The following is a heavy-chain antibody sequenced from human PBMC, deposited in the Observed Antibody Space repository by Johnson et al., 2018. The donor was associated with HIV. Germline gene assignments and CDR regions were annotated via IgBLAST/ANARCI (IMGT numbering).Heavy chain of an antibody. D-gene: IGHD6-6*01. V-gene: IGHV3-66*02. CDR2: IYSGGST. Sequence: VHLVESGGGVVKPGGSLRLSCAASGFTFSDYYMSWVRQAPGKGLEWVSVIYSGGSTYYADSVKGRFTISRDNSKNTLYLQMNSLRAEDTAVYYCARDRHSSSFDAFDVWGQGTMVIVSS. CDR1: GFTFSDYY. J-gene: IGHJ3*01. CDR3: ARDRHSSSFDAFDV.